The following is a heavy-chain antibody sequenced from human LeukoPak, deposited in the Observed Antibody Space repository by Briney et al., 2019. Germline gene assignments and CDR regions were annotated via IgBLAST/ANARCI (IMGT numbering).Heavy chain of an antibody. Sequence: GGSLRLSCAASGFTLSSYWMSWVRQAPGKGLEWVANIKQDGSEKYYVDSVKGRFTISRDNAKNSLYLQMNSLRAEDTAVYYCARDDYDILTGPYYYYGMDVWGQGTTVTVSS. CDR2: IKQDGSEK. D-gene: IGHD3-9*01. CDR1: GFTLSSYW. V-gene: IGHV3-7*01. CDR3: ARDDYDILTGPYYYYGMDV. J-gene: IGHJ6*02.